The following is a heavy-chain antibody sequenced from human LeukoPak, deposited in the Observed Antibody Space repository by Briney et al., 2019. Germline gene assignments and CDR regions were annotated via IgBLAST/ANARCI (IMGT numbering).Heavy chain of an antibody. D-gene: IGHD3-22*01. V-gene: IGHV4-34*01. CDR3: ASPNALYYDSSGYYY. J-gene: IGHJ4*02. CDR2: INHSGST. Sequence: PSETLSLTCAVYGGSFSGYYWSWIRQPPGKGLEWIGEINHSGSTNYNPSLKSRVTISVDTSKNQFSLKLSSVTAADTAVYYCASPNALYYDSSGYYYWGQGTLVTVSS. CDR1: GGSFSGYY.